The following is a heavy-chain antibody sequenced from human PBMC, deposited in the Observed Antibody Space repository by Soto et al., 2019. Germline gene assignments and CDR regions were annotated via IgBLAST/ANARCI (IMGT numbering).Heavy chain of an antibody. CDR3: ARARTLVEGATDYYYGMDV. CDR1: GGTFSSYA. CDR2: IIPIFGIA. V-gene: IGHV1-69*17. Sequence: QVQLVQSGAEVKKPGSSVKVSCKASGGTFSSYAISWVRQAPGQGLEWMGGIIPIFGIANYAQKFQGRVTITADKSTSTAYMELSSLRSEDTAVYYCARARTLVEGATDYYYGMDVWGQGTTVTVSS. D-gene: IGHD5-12*01. J-gene: IGHJ6*02.